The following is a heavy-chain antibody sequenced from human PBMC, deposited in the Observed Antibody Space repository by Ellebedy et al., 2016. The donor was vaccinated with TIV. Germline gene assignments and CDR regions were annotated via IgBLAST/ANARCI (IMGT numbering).Heavy chain of an antibody. J-gene: IGHJ4*02. CDR2: IYPADSDT. CDR3: ARLITMVRGIIIKYFDY. D-gene: IGHD3-10*01. V-gene: IGHV5-51*01. Sequence: GESLKISCKGSGYSFTSYWIGWVRQMPGKGLELMWIIYPADSDTRYSPSFQGQVTISADKSVNTAYLQWNSLKASDTAVYYCARLITMVRGIIIKYFDYWGQGTLVTVSS. CDR1: GYSFTSYW.